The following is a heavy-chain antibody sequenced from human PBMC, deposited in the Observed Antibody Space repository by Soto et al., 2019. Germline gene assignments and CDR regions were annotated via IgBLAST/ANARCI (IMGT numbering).Heavy chain of an antibody. Sequence: ASVKVSCKASGYTFTGYYLHWVRQAPGHGLEWIGLINPNSGGTNLAQKFQGRVTMTRDTSMATAYMELKRLTYDDTARYYCARAGYFEAFEIWGQGTLVTVSS. V-gene: IGHV1-2*02. J-gene: IGHJ3*02. D-gene: IGHD6-13*01. CDR2: INPNSGGT. CDR1: GYTFTGYY. CDR3: ARAGYFEAFEI.